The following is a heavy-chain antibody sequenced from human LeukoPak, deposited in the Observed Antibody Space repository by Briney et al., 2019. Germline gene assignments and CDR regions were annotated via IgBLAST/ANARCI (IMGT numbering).Heavy chain of an antibody. V-gene: IGHV3-21*01. CDR1: GFTFSIYS. Sequence: PGGSLRLSRAASGFTFSIYSMNWVRQAPGKGLEWVSSISTSSSYIHYADSVKGRFTISRDNAKKSLYLQMNSLRAEDTAVYYCARESQSASSWDSNFDYWGQGTLVTVSS. CDR3: ARESQSASSWDSNFDY. CDR2: ISTSSSYI. D-gene: IGHD4-11*01. J-gene: IGHJ4*02.